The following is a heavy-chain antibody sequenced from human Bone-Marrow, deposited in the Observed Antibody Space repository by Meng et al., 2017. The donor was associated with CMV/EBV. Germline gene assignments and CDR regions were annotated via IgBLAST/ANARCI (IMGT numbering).Heavy chain of an antibody. J-gene: IGHJ6*02. CDR2: IYSGGST. CDR1: EFTFSNFA. Sequence: GESLKISCAASEFTFSNFAMSWVRLAPGRGLAWVSVIYSGGSTYYADSVKGRFTISRDNSKNTLYLQMNSLRAEDTAVYYCARSYYYGMDVWGQGTTVTVSS. V-gene: IGHV3-53*01. CDR3: ARSYYYGMDV.